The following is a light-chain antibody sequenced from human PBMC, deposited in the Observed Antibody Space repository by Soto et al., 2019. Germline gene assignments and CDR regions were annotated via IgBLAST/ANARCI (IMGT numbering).Light chain of an antibody. J-gene: IGKJ4*01. CDR3: QQYNHWPRMLS. V-gene: IGKV3-15*01. CDR2: DTS. CDR1: QSVSSN. Sequence: EIVLTQFPATLSVSPGETATLTCRASQSVSSNLAWYQQRRGQAPRLLMFDTSTRASGTPARFSGSGSGTEFTLTIASLQSEDFAFYYCQQYNHWPRMLSFGGGTKVDIK.